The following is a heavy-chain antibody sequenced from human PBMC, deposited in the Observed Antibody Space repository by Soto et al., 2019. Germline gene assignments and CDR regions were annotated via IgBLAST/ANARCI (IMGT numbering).Heavy chain of an antibody. J-gene: IGHJ6*02. CDR3: ARSPDMKGYCSGGSCYYYYGMDV. Sequence: GGSLRLSCAASGFTFSSYWMHWVRQAPGKGLVWVSRINSDGSSTSYADSVKGRFTISRDNAKNTLYLQMNSLRAEDTAVYYCARSPDMKGYCSGGSCYYYYGMDVWGQGTTVTVSS. V-gene: IGHV3-74*01. CDR1: GFTFSSYW. CDR2: INSDGSST. D-gene: IGHD2-15*01.